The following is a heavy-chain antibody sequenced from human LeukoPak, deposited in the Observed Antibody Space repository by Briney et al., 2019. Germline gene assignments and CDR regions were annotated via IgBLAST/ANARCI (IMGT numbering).Heavy chain of an antibody. CDR3: ATQPGSDY. Sequence: PGGSLRLSCAASGFTFSTYWMHWVRQAPGKGLMWVSRINSDGSSTNYADSVKGRFTISRDNAENTLYLQMNSLRAEDTAVYYCATQPGSDYWGQGTLVTVSS. D-gene: IGHD3-10*01. V-gene: IGHV3-74*01. J-gene: IGHJ4*02. CDR2: INSDGSST. CDR1: GFTFSTYW.